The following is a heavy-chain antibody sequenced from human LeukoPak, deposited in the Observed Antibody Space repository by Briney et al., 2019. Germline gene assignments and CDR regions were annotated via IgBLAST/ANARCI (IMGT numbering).Heavy chain of an antibody. CDR2: ISSSGSTK. J-gene: IGHJ4*02. V-gene: IGHV3-48*03. CDR1: GFTFSSYE. Sequence: GGSLRLSCAASGFTFSSYEMNWVRQAPGKGLEWVSYISSSGSTKYYADSVKGRFTISRDNAKNSLYLQTNSLRVEDTAVYYCARHVVAVGFDYWGQGTLVTVSS. CDR3: ARHVVAVGFDY. D-gene: IGHD3-22*01.